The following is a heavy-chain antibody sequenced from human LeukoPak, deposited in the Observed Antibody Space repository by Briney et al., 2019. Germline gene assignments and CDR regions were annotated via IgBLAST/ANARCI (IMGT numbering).Heavy chain of an antibody. CDR2: ISSSSSYI. D-gene: IGHD2-2*01. CDR1: GFTFSSYS. Sequence: GGSLRLSCAASGFTFSSYSMNWVRQAPGKGLKWVSSISSSSSYIYYADSVKGRFTISRDNSKNTLYLQMNSLRAEDTAVYYCARDPRAYQNYYYMDVWGKGTTVTVSS. CDR3: ARDPRAYQNYYYMDV. J-gene: IGHJ6*03. V-gene: IGHV3-21*01.